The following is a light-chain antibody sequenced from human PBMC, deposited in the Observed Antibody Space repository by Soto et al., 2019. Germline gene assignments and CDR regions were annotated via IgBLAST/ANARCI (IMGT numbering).Light chain of an antibody. CDR2: GAS. J-gene: IGKJ2*01. Sequence: EIVLTQSPCTLSLSPGERATLSCRASQSVSSSYLAWYQQKPGQAPRLLIYGASSRATVIPDRFSGSGSGTDFTLTISRLEPEDFAVYYGQQYCSSLLFGQGTKLEIK. V-gene: IGKV3-20*01. CDR3: QQYCSSLL. CDR1: QSVSSSY.